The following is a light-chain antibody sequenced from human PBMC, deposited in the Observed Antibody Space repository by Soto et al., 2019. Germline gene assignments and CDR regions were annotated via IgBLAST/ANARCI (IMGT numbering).Light chain of an antibody. J-gene: IGLJ2*01. CDR3: SSYAGSKTL. CDR1: SSDVGGYNN. V-gene: IGLV2-8*01. Sequence: QSALTQPPSASGSPGQSVTISCTGTSSDVGGYNNVSWYQQHPGKAPKLMIYEVSKRPSGVPDRFSGSKSGNTASLTVSGLQADDEADYYCSSYAGSKTLFGGGTKLTVL. CDR2: EVS.